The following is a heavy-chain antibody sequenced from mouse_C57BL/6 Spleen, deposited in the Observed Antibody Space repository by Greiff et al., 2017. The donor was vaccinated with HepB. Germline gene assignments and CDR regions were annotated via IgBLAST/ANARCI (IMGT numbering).Heavy chain of an antibody. CDR1: GFTFSSYA. V-gene: IGHV5-4*01. D-gene: IGHD1-1*01. Sequence: EVNVVESGGGLVKPGGSLKLSCAASGFTFSSYAMSWVRQTPEKRLEWVATISDGGSYTYYPDNVKGRFTISRDNAKNNLYLQMSHLKSEDTAMYYCARDYGSSYGAMDYWGQGTSVTVSS. CDR2: ISDGGSYT. CDR3: ARDYGSSYGAMDY. J-gene: IGHJ4*01.